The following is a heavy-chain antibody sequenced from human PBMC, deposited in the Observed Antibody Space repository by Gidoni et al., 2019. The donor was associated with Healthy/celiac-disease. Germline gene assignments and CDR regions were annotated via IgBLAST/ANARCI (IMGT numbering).Heavy chain of an antibody. CDR3: ARDRGRIGGSYSGFDP. D-gene: IGHD1-26*01. Sequence: EVQLVESGGGLVQPGGSLRLSCAASGFTFSSYWMHWVRQAPGKGLVWVSRINRDGSSTSYADSVKGRFTISRDNAKNTLYLQMNSLRAEDTAVYYCARDRGRIGGSYSGFDPWGQGTLVTVSS. J-gene: IGHJ5*02. V-gene: IGHV3-74*01. CDR2: INRDGSST. CDR1: GFTFSSYW.